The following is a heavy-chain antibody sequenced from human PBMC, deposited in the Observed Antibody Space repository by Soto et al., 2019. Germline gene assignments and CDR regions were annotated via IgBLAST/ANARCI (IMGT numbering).Heavy chain of an antibody. CDR2: IYYSGST. J-gene: IGHJ4*02. V-gene: IGHV4-61*08. D-gene: IGHD3-22*01. CDR3: ARSIIYDSSGSTDY. CDR1: GGSVSSGGYY. Sequence: QVQLQESGPGLVKPSETLPLTCTVSGGSVSSGGYYWTWIRQAPGKGLEWIGNIYYSGSTNYNPSLKSRVTIRVDTSKNQFSLKLSSVTAADTAVYYCARSIIYDSSGSTDYWGQGTLVTVSS.